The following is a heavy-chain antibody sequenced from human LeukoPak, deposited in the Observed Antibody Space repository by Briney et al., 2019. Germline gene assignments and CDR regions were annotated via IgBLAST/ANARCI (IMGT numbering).Heavy chain of an antibody. J-gene: IGHJ4*02. CDR2: INNDGSDT. CDR3: ARSSYPYYFDY. V-gene: IGHV3-74*01. CDR1: GFTFSSYG. Sequence: GRSLRLSCAASGFTFSSYGMHWVRQAPGKGLVWVSRINNDGSDTIYADSVKGRFTISRDNAKDTLYLQMISLRVEDTAVYYCARSSYPYYFDYWGQGTLVTVSS.